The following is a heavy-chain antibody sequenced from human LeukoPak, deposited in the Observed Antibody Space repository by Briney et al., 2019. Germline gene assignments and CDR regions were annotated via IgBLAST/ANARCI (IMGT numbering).Heavy chain of an antibody. Sequence: GASVKVFCKASGYTFTSYDINWVRQATGQGLEWMGWMNPNSGNTGYAQKFQGRVTMTRNTSISTAYMELSSLRSEDTAVYYCARGLGGYCSSTSCYNWFDPWGQGTLVTVSS. CDR2: MNPNSGNT. J-gene: IGHJ5*02. CDR3: ARGLGGYCSSTSCYNWFDP. D-gene: IGHD2-2*01. CDR1: GYTFTSYD. V-gene: IGHV1-8*01.